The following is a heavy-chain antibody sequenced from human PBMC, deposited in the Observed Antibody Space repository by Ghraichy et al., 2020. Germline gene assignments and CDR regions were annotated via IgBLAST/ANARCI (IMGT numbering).Heavy chain of an antibody. D-gene: IGHD4-17*01. Sequence: ESLNISCTVSGGSISGYYWSWIRQPPGKALEYIGYVYYSGSTNYNPSLRSRVSISLDTSKNQFSLKLSSVTAADTAVYYCARSPPTVYGDYNYYYYGMDVWGQGTTVTVSS. CDR2: VYYSGST. J-gene: IGHJ6*02. CDR3: ARSPPTVYGDYNYYYYGMDV. CDR1: GGSISGYY. V-gene: IGHV4-59*01.